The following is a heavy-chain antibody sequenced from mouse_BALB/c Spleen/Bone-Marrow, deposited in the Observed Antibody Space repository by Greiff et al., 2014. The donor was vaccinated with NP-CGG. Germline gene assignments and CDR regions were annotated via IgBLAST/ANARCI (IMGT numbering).Heavy chain of an antibody. Sequence: VQLQQSGAELVKPGASVKLSCTASGFNIKDTYMHWVKQRPEQGLEWIGRIDPANGNTKYDPKFQGKATITADTSSNTAYLQLSSLTSEDTAVYYCAMYYYVSSLFAYWGQGTLVTVSA. V-gene: IGHV14-3*02. CDR2: IDPANGNT. D-gene: IGHD1-1*01. J-gene: IGHJ3*01. CDR1: GFNIKDTY. CDR3: AMYYYVSSLFAY.